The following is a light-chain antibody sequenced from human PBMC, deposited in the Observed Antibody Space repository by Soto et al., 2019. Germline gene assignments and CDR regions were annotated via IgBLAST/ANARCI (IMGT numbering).Light chain of an antibody. J-gene: IGKJ2*01. CDR1: QSLEHSDGNTY. CDR3: MQATQVMYT. Sequence: DIVMTQTPLSSPVTLGQPASISCRSSQSLEHSDGNTYLSWLQQRPGQPPRLLIYKSSNRFSGVPDRFSGSGAGTDFTLKISRVEAEDVGVYYCMQATQVMYTFGQGTKLEIK. V-gene: IGKV2-24*01. CDR2: KSS.